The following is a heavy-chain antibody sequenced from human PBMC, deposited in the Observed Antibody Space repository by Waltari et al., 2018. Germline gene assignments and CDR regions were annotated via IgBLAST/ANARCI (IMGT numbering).Heavy chain of an antibody. CDR1: GYSISSGYY. D-gene: IGHD1-1*01. Sequence: QVQLQESGPGLVKPSETLSLTCAVSGYSISSGYYWGWIRQPPGKGLEWIGSIYHSGSTYYNPSLKSRVTISVDTSKNQFSLKLSSVTAADTAVYYCARGGTASRDYWGQGTLVTVSS. CDR2: IYHSGST. V-gene: IGHV4-38-2*01. CDR3: ARGGTASRDY. J-gene: IGHJ4*02.